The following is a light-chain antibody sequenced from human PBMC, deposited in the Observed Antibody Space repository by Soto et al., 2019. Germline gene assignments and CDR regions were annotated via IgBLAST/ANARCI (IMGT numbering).Light chain of an antibody. CDR1: SSDVGAYHY. CDR3: CSYTTSSTYV. J-gene: IGLJ1*01. CDR2: DVS. Sequence: QSVLTQPASVSGSPGQSIAISCTGTSSDVGAYHYVSWYQQHPGKAPKLMIYDVSNRPSGVSNRFSGSKSGNTASLTISGLQAEDEADYYCCSYTTSSTYVFGTGTKLTVL. V-gene: IGLV2-14*03.